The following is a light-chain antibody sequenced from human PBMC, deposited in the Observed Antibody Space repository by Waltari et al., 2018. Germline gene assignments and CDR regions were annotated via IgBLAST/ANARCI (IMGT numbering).Light chain of an antibody. CDR3: AAWDDSLNGLYV. Sequence: QSVLTQPPSASGTPGQRVTISCSGSSSNIGRTTVNWYQQLPGTAPKLLIYSNNQRPSGVPDRFSGSKSGTSASLAISGLQSEDEADYYCAAWDDSLNGLYVFGTGTKVTVL. V-gene: IGLV1-44*01. CDR1: SSNIGRTT. J-gene: IGLJ1*01. CDR2: SNN.